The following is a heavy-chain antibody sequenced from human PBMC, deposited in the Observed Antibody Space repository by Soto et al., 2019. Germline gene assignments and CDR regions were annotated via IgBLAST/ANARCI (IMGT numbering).Heavy chain of an antibody. V-gene: IGHV1-69*06. CDR2: IVPIFGKA. Sequence: RASVKVSCKASRYIFTSYYMHWVRQAPGQGLEWMGGIVPIFGKANYAQQFQGRVTITADKSTNTAYLELSSLRSEDTAVYYCATYAPGGSGSYYFDSWGQGALVTVSS. CDR3: ATYAPGGSGSYYFDS. CDR1: RYIFTSYY. J-gene: IGHJ4*02. D-gene: IGHD3-10*01.